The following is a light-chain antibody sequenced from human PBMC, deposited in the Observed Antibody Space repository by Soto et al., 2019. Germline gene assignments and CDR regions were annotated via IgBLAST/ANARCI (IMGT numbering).Light chain of an antibody. CDR2: GNS. J-gene: IGLJ1*01. V-gene: IGLV1-40*01. Sequence: QSVVTQPPSVSGAPGQTVTISCAGSSSNIGPGFDVHWYQQVSGAAPKLLIYGNSNRPSGVPDRFSGSRSGTSASLAITGLQPEDEADYYCQSYDSSLRGSVFGPGTKVTVL. CDR1: SSNIGPGFD. CDR3: QSYDSSLRGSV.